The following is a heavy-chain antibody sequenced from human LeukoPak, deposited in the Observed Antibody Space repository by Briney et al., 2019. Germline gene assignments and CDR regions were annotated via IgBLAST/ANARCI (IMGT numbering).Heavy chain of an antibody. CDR2: IHTSGST. CDR1: GGSISSGSYY. Sequence: SETLSLTCTVSGGSISSGSYYWRWIRQPAGKGLEWIGRIHTSGSTNYNPSLKSRVTISLDTSKNQFSLKLSSVTAADTAVYYCARDSPKTSDVFDIWGQGTLVTVSS. D-gene: IGHD1-7*01. CDR3: ARDSPKTSDVFDI. V-gene: IGHV4-61*02. J-gene: IGHJ3*02.